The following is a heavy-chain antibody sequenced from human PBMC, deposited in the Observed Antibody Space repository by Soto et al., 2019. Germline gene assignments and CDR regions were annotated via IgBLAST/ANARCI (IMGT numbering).Heavy chain of an antibody. J-gene: IGHJ4*02. D-gene: IGHD4-17*01. Sequence: VGSLRLSCASSVFSFKNYEMNCVRHAPGKGLEWISHISDSETAIYYAESVSGRFTISRDNAKRSLYLQMNSLTVEDTAVYYCAREMTTDIPHFELWGQGTLVSVS. CDR2: ISDSETAI. CDR1: VFSFKNYE. CDR3: AREMTTDIPHFEL. V-gene: IGHV3-48*03.